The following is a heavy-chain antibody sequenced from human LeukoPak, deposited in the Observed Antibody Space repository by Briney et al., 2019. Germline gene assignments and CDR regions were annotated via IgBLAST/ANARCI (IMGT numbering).Heavy chain of an antibody. J-gene: IGHJ4*02. D-gene: IGHD2-21*02. V-gene: IGHV3-48*01. CDR1: GFTFSTYN. CDR3: ARVRSVTSRVFDY. Sequence: GGSLRLSCVASGFTFSTYNMNWVRQAPRKGLEWISYISSTSNSIYNSDSVKGRFTISRDNAKDSLYLQMNSLTAEDTAVYYCARVRSVTSRVFDYWGQGTLVTVSS. CDR2: ISSTSNSI.